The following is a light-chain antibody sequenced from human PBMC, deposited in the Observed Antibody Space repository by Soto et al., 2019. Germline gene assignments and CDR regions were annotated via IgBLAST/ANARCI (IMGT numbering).Light chain of an antibody. CDR1: SSNIGNNY. V-gene: IGLV1-51*01. Sequence: QSVLTQPPSVSAAPGQKVTISCSGSSSNIGNNYVSWYQQLPGTAPKLLIYDNNKRPSGIPDRFSGSKSGTSATLGITGLQTGDEADYYCGTWDSRLSLVVFGGGTKLTLL. CDR3: GTWDSRLSLVV. CDR2: DNN. J-gene: IGLJ2*01.